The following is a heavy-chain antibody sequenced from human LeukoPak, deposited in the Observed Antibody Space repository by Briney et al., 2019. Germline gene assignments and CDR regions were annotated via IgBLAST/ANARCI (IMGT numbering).Heavy chain of an antibody. J-gene: IGHJ3*01. V-gene: IGHV3-30*18. CDR3: AKDRNVGLDAIDV. D-gene: IGHD3-10*02. CDR1: GFMFSNYG. CDR2: ISFDGSIT. Sequence: PGGSLRLSCAASGFMFSNYGMHWVRQAPGKGLEWVAVISFDGSITYYADSVKGRFTISRDNSKNTLFLQMNSLRPEDTAVYYCAKDRNVGLDAIDVWGQGTLVTVSS.